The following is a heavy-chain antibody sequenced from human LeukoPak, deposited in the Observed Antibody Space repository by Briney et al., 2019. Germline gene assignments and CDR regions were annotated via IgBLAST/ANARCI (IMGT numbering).Heavy chain of an antibody. CDR2: INPNSGGK. D-gene: IGHD2-2*01. CDR1: GYTFTGYY. Sequence: SVTVSCKASGYTFTGYYMHWVRPAPGQGLEWMGWINPNSGGKNYAQKFQGRVTMTRDTSISTAYMELSRLRSDDTAVYYCARASVVVPAALYYYYYGMDVWGEGPSASVSS. V-gene: IGHV1-2*02. CDR3: ARASVVVPAALYYYYYGMDV. J-gene: IGHJ6*04.